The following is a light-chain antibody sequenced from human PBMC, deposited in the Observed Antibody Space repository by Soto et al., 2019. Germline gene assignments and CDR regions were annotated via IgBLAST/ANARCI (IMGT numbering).Light chain of an antibody. CDR2: DVS. CDR3: ASYETYNPRQKV. Sequence: QSVLTQPASVSGSPGQSITISCTGTSSDVGGYNYVSWYQQHPGKAPKFMIYDVSNRPSGVSNRFSGSKSGNTASLTIPGLQAGDEVFYYGASYETYNPRQKVFGTGTKVTVL. CDR1: SSDVGGYNY. V-gene: IGLV2-14*01. J-gene: IGLJ1*01.